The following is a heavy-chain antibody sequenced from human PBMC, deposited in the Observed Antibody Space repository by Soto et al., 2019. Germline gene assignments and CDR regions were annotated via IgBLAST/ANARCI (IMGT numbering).Heavy chain of an antibody. CDR2: IIPIFGTA. V-gene: IGHV1-69*12. CDR3: ATSLSVYDYVWGSFDY. Sequence: QVQLVQSGAEVKKPGSSVKVSCKASGGTFSSYAISWVRQAPGQGLEWMGGIIPIFGTANYAQKFQGRVRITADESTSTAYMELSSLRSEDTAVYYCATSLSVYDYVWGSFDYWGQGTLVTVSS. D-gene: IGHD3-16*01. CDR1: GGTFSSYA. J-gene: IGHJ4*02.